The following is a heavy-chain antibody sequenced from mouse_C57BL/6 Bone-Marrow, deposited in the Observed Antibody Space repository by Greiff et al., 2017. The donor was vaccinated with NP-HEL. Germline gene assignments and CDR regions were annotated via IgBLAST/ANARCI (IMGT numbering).Heavy chain of an antibody. Sequence: VNVVESGPGLVAPSQSLSITCTVSGFSLTSYAISWVRQPPGKGLEWLGVIWTGGGTNYNSALKSRLSIRKENSKSQVFLKMNSLQTDDTARYYCARNRGLGLFDYWGQGTTLTVSS. V-gene: IGHV2-9-1*01. CDR3: ARNRGLGLFDY. CDR2: IWTGGGT. D-gene: IGHD3-3*01. CDR1: GFSLTSYA. J-gene: IGHJ2*01.